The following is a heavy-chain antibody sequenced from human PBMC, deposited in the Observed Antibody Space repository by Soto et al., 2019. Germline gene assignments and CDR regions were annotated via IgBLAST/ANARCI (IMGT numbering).Heavy chain of an antibody. CDR3: ARGGSGSNSWARFEY. V-gene: IGHV1-69*02. D-gene: IGHD2-2*01. J-gene: IGHJ4*02. Sequence: QVLLVQSGAEVRKPGSSVKVSCKASGGSFSTYTLSWVRQAPGQGLEWMGRVIPIIDMTDYAPKFQGRVTXXADKSTSTTYMELSSLRSEDTAVYYCARGGSGSNSWARFEYWGQGTLVTVSS. CDR2: VIPIIDMT. CDR1: GGSFSTYT.